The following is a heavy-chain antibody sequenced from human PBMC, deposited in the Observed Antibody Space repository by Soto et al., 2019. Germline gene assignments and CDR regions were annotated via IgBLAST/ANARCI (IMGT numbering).Heavy chain of an antibody. CDR2: IDPSDSQT. CDR3: ARQIYDSDTGPNFQYYFDS. J-gene: IGHJ4*02. Sequence: PWESLKISCKVSVYSFAGYWITWVRPKPVKGLEWMGRIDPSDSQTYYSPSFRGHVTISVTKSITTVFLQWSSLRASDTAMYYCARQIYDSDTGPNFQYYFDSWGQGTPVTVSS. V-gene: IGHV5-10-1*01. CDR1: VYSFAGYW. D-gene: IGHD3-22*01.